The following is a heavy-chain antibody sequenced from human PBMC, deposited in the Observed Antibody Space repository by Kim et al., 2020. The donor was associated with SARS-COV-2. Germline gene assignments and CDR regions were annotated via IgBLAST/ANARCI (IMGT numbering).Heavy chain of an antibody. J-gene: IGHJ4*02. V-gene: IGHV3-74*01. Sequence: YADSAQGRFTISRDNAKHTLYLQMNSLRAEDTAVYYCARRQFTSGWYYFDYWGQGTLVTVSS. CDR3: ARRQFTSGWYYFDY. D-gene: IGHD6-19*01.